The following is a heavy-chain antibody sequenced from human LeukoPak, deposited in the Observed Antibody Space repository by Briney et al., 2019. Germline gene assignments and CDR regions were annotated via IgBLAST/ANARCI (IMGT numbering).Heavy chain of an antibody. CDR1: GGSFSGYY. CDR2: INHSGST. V-gene: IGHV4-34*01. J-gene: IGHJ5*02. D-gene: IGHD3-22*01. CDR3: ARGGGYYSSDDWFDP. Sequence: SETLSLTCAVYGGSFSGYYWSWIRQPPGKGLEWIGEINHSGSTNYNPSLKSRVTISVDTSKNQFSLKLSSVTAADTAVYYCARGGGYYSSDDWFDPWGQGTLVTVSS.